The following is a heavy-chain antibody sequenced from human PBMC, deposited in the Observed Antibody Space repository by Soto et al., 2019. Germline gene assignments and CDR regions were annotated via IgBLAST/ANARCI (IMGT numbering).Heavy chain of an antibody. J-gene: IGHJ4*02. D-gene: IGHD1-26*01. CDR2: VGRSNSHT. V-gene: IGHV3-11*06. Sequence: QVHLVESGGGLVKPGGSLRLSCAASGFSFSDYYMTWIRQAPGKGLEWLSSVGRSNSHTDYADSVKGRFTISRDNAKNSLYLQMDSLRAEDTAVYYCARDLDSGRAVGLYYLDYWGQGTLVTVSS. CDR3: ARDLDSGRAVGLYYLDY. CDR1: GFSFSDYY.